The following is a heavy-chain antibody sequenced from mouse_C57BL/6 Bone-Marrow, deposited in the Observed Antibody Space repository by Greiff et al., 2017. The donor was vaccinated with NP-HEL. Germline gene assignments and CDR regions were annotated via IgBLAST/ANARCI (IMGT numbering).Heavy chain of an antibody. Sequence: VQLQQSGPELVKPGEEGKRTGESLASHYPYSTMYFFNPPHLKSLELIGDINPNPFSTVYNQKFKGKATLTVDKSSSTAYMELRSLTSEDTAVYYCARPTASRGFAYWGQVTLVTVSA. V-gene: IGHV1-18*01. D-gene: IGHD1-2*01. J-gene: IGHJ3*01. CDR2: INPNPFST. CDR1: ASHYPYST. CDR3: ARPTASRGFAY.